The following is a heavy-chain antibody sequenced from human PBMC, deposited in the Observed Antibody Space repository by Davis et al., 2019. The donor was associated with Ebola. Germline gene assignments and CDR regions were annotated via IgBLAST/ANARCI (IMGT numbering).Heavy chain of an antibody. CDR2: ISYDGSNK. Sequence: GESLKISCAASGFTFSSYGMHWVRQAPGKGLEWVAVISYDGSNKYYADSVKGRFTISRDNSKNTLYLQMNSLRAEDTAVYYCAKSSGHGRYYYYGMDVWGKGTTVTVSS. CDR3: AKSSGHGRYYYYGMDV. CDR1: GFTFSSYG. J-gene: IGHJ6*04. V-gene: IGHV3-30*18. D-gene: IGHD6-19*01.